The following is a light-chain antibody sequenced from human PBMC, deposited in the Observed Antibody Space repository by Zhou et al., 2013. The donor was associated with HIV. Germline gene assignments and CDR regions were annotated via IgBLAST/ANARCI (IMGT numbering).Light chain of an antibody. CDR1: QSVGSSY. V-gene: IGKV3-20*01. CDR3: QQXGNSPVT. Sequence: EIVLTQSPGTLSLSPGETATLSCRASQSVGSSYLAWYQQRLGQTPRLLIWGXSRRATGIPDRFSGSESVTDFTLTINRLEPEDSGVYYCQQXGNSPVTFGQGHD. CDR2: GXS. J-gene: IGKJ5*01.